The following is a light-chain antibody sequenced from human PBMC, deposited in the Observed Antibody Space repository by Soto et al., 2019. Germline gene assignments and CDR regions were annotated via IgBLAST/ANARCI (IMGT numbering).Light chain of an antibody. Sequence: DIQMTQSPSTVSASVGDSVSFTCRASQSIDNSLAWYQHKPGKAPKVLIYLASSLDSGVPSRFSGSGSGTEFTLTISSLQPDDFATYYCQQYHRYSTFGQGTRVEMK. CDR1: QSIDNS. V-gene: IGKV1-5*03. CDR3: QQYHRYST. J-gene: IGKJ1*01. CDR2: LAS.